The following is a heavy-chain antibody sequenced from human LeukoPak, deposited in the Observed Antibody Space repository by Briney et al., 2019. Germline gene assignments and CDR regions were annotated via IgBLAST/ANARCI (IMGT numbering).Heavy chain of an antibody. D-gene: IGHD5-12*01. CDR2: ISSSSSYI. V-gene: IGHV3-21*01. Sequence: KAGGSLRLSCAASGFTFSSYSMNWVRQAPGKGLEWVSSISSSSSYIYYADSVKGRFTISRDNAKNSLYLQMNSLRAEDTAVYYCARDITYSGYEEDYYYMDVWGKGTTVTVSS. CDR3: ARDITYSGYEEDYYYMDV. CDR1: GFTFSSYS. J-gene: IGHJ6*03.